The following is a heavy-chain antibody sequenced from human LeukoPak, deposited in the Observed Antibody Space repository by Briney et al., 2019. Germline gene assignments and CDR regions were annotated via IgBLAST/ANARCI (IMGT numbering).Heavy chain of an antibody. Sequence: GGSLRLSCAASGFTFSSYTMNWVRQAPGKGLDWVSYISTSGSTIYYADSVKGRFTISRDNAKNSLYLQMNSLRAEDTAVYYCATSRGSWPDYFDYWGQGTLVTVSS. D-gene: IGHD6-13*01. V-gene: IGHV3-48*04. J-gene: IGHJ4*02. CDR1: GFTFSSYT. CDR3: ATSRGSWPDYFDY. CDR2: ISTSGSTI.